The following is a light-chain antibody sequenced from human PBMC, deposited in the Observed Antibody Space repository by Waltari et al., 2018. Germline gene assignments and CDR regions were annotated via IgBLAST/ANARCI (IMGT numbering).Light chain of an antibody. J-gene: IGKJ2*01. CDR3: QQSYSTLMYT. CDR2: AAS. V-gene: IGKV1-39*01. CDR1: QSISSY. Sequence: DIQMTPSPSSLSDSVGDRVTITCRASQSISSYLNWYQQKPGKAPKLRIYAASSLQSGVPSRFSGSGSGTDFTLTISSLQPEDFATYYCQQSYSTLMYTFGQGTKLEIK.